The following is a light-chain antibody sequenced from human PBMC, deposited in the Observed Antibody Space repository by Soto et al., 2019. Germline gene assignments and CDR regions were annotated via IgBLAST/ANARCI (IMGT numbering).Light chain of an antibody. V-gene: IGLV2-14*01. CDR1: SSDVGGYNF. CDR3: SSYTLRNTLVL. J-gene: IGLJ2*01. CDR2: EVS. Sequence: QSVLTQPACVSGSPGQSSTISYTGTSSDVGGYNFVSWYQQHPGKAPRLIIYEVSSRPSGVSYRLSGSKSGNTASLTISGLQAEDEADYYCSSYTLRNTLVLFGGGTKLTVL.